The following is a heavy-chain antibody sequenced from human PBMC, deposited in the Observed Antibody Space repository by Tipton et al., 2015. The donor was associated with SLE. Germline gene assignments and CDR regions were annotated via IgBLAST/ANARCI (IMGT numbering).Heavy chain of an antibody. CDR2: IYSATSI. CDR3: ARLVVQGVIDY. V-gene: IGHV3-53*05. D-gene: IGHD3-10*01. CDR1: GFTVNGDY. Sequence: GSLRLSCAGSGFTVNGDYMTWVRQAPGKGLEWVSVIYSATSIYYADSVKGRFTISRDISKNTLYLQMNNLRAEDTAIYYCARLVVQGVIDYWGQGTLVTVSS. J-gene: IGHJ4*02.